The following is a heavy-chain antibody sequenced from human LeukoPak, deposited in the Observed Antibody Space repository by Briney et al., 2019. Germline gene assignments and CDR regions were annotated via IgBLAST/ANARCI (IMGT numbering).Heavy chain of an antibody. V-gene: IGHV4-59*12. CDR1: GVSISNYY. D-gene: IGHD3-10*01. Sequence: SETLSLTCTVSGVSISNYYWSWIRQPPGKGLEWIGNIFYSGSTYYSPSLKSRVTISLDTSRNQFSLKLTSVTAADTAVYYCAKSNGYGLVDIWGQGTMVTVSS. J-gene: IGHJ3*02. CDR2: IFYSGST. CDR3: AKSNGYGLVDI.